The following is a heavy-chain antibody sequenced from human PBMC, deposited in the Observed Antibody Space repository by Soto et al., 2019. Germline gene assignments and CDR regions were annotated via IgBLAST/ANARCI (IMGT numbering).Heavy chain of an antibody. CDR2: TYYRSKWYN. Sequence: SQTLSLTCAISGDSVSSNSAAWNWIRQSPSRGLEWLGRTYYRSKWYNDYAVSVKSRITINPDTSKNQFSLQLNSVTPEDTAVYYCARESLYYDILTGYPYNWFDPWGQGTLVTVSS. V-gene: IGHV6-1*01. D-gene: IGHD3-9*01. CDR3: ARESLYYDILTGYPYNWFDP. CDR1: GDSVSSNSAA. J-gene: IGHJ5*02.